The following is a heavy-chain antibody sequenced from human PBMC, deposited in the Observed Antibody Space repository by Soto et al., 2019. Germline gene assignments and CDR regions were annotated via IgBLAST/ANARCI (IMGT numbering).Heavy chain of an antibody. D-gene: IGHD3-10*01. CDR1: GGSIRGGDYY. Sequence: QVQLQESGPGLVKPSQTLSLTCTVSGGSIRGGDYYWSWIRQHPGKGLEWIGYIFYSGNSFYNPSIKSGVTISVEKSKNQFSLQLSSVTAADTAIYYCARLSSLYYNSDYGGYYFDYWGQGTLVSVSS. CDR2: IFYSGNS. J-gene: IGHJ4*02. CDR3: ARLSSLYYNSDYGGYYFDY. V-gene: IGHV4-31*03.